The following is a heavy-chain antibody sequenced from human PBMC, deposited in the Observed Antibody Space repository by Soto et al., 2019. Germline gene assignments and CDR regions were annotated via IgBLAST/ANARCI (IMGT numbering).Heavy chain of an antibody. CDR1: GFTFDDYA. V-gene: IGHV3-9*01. J-gene: IGHJ4*02. D-gene: IGHD4-17*01. Sequence: GGSLRLSCAASGFTFDDYAMHWVRQAPGKGLEWVSGISWNSGSIDYADPVKGRFTISRDNARNSLYLQMNNLRAEDTALYYCAKDMATVTLGGFDYWGQGTLVTVSS. CDR3: AKDMATVTLGGFDY. CDR2: ISWNSGSI.